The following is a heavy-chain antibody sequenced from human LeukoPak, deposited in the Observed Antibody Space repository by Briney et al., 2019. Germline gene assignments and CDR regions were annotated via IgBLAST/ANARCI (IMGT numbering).Heavy chain of an antibody. V-gene: IGHV3-30*02. CDR1: GFTFSSYG. CDR2: IWYDGSNK. Sequence: PGGSLRLSCAASGFTFSSYGMHWVRQAPGKGLEWVAVIWYDGSNKYYADSVKGRFTISRDNSRNTLYLQMNSLRPEDTAVYYCAKDPARGQLGIFDYWGRGALVTVFS. J-gene: IGHJ4*02. D-gene: IGHD6-6*01. CDR3: AKDPARGQLGIFDY.